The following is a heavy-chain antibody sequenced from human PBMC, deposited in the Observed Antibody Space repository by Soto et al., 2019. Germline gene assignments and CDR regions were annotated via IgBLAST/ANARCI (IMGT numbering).Heavy chain of an antibody. J-gene: IGHJ5*02. CDR1: GSIGGVS. Sequence: GSIGGVSWSCIRQPPRKGLEWIGYIYYSGSTNYNPSLKSRVTISVDTSKNQFSLKLSSVTAADTAVYYCARSKESPYSATGYCSGGSCYYNWFDPWGQGTLVTVSS. CDR3: ARSKESPYSATGYCSGGSCYYNWFDP. V-gene: IGHV4-59*01. D-gene: IGHD2-15*01. CDR2: IYYSGST.